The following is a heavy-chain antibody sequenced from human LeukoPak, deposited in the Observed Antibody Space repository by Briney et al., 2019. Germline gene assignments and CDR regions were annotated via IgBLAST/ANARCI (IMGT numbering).Heavy chain of an antibody. CDR2: ISSSSSYI. CDR3: AREGRGYGDPIDY. V-gene: IGHV3-21*01. Sequence: PGGSLRLSGAASGFTFSSYSMNWVRQAPGKGLEWVSSISSSSSYIYYADSVKGRFTISRDNAKNSLYLQMNSLRAEDTAMYYCAREGRGYGDPIDYWGQGTLVTVSS. D-gene: IGHD4-17*01. J-gene: IGHJ4*02. CDR1: GFTFSSYS.